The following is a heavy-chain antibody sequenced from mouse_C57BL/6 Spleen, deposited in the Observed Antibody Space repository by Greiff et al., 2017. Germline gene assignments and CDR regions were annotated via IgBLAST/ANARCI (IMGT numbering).Heavy chain of an antibody. CDR2: IYPGDGDT. Sequence: VQLQESGAELVKPGASVKISCKASGYAFSSYWMNWVKQRPGKGLEWIGQIYPGDGDTNYNGKFKGKATLTADKSSSTAYMHLSSLTSEDSAVDFCARAGCCKLAYWGQGTLVTVSA. CDR3: ARAGCCKLAY. CDR1: GYAFSSYW. V-gene: IGHV1-80*01. J-gene: IGHJ3*01.